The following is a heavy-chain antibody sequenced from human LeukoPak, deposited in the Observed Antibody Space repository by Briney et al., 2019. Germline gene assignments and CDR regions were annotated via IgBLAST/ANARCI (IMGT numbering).Heavy chain of an antibody. J-gene: IGHJ4*02. CDR1: GCTFNSYS. Sequence: GGSLRLSCAASGCTFNSYSMYWVRQAPGKGLEGVSSISGSVGSTYYADSVKGRFTISRDNSKNTLYLQMNSLRAEDTAVYYCAKDGRGYCSSTSCFYYFDFGGQGTLVTVSS. CDR3: AKDGRGYCSSTSCFYYFDF. CDR2: ISGSVGST. D-gene: IGHD2-2*01. V-gene: IGHV3-23*01.